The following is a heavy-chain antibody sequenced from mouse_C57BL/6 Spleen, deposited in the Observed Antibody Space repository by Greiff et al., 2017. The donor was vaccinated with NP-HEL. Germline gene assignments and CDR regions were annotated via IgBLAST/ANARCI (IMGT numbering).Heavy chain of an antibody. D-gene: IGHD1-1*01. Sequence: EVQLQQSGPELVKPGASVKISCKASGYSFTDYNMNWVKQSNGKSLEWIGVINPNYGTTTYNQKFKGKATLTVDQSSITAYMQLNSLTSEDSAVYYGVRGGTTVGFDYWGQGTTLTVSS. J-gene: IGHJ2*01. CDR3: VRGGTTVGFDY. CDR1: GYSFTDYN. CDR2: INPNYGTT. V-gene: IGHV1-39*01.